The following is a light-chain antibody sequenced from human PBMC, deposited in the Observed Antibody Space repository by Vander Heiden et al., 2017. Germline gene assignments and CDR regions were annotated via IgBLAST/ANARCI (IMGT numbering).Light chain of an antibody. Sequence: DIQMTQSPSSLSASVGDRVTITCRASQSISSYLNWYQQKPGKAPKFLIYAASTLQSGVPSRFSGSGSGTDFTLTISRLQPEDFATYYCQQSDSTPITFGGGTKVEIK. J-gene: IGKJ4*01. CDR1: QSISSY. V-gene: IGKV1-39*01. CDR2: AAS. CDR3: QQSDSTPIT.